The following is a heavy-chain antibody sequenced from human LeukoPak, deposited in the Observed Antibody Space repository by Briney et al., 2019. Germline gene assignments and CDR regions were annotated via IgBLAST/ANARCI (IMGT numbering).Heavy chain of an antibody. V-gene: IGHV4-59*01. Sequence: SETLSLTCTVPGGSTDSYYWSWIRQPPGKGLGWVGYIYYTGSAEYPPSLKSRVTISLDTSKNQFSLKLTSVTAADTAVYYCARDYESAEYYCDYWGEGNLVSVSS. CDR1: GGSTDSYY. CDR3: ARDYESAEYYCDY. J-gene: IGHJ4*02. D-gene: IGHD5-12*01. CDR2: IYYTGSA.